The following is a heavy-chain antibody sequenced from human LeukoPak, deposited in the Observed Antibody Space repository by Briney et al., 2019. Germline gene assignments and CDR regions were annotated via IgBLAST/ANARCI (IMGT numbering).Heavy chain of an antibody. CDR1: GGSFSGYY. J-gene: IGHJ4*02. V-gene: IGHV4-34*01. CDR3: ARWGPEYCSNISCAYYFDY. CDR2: INHSGST. D-gene: IGHD2-2*01. Sequence: SETLSLTCAVYGGSFSGYYWSWIRQPPGKGLEWIGEINHSGSTNYNPSLKSRVTISEDTSKNQFSQKLSSVTAADTAVYYCARWGPEYCSNISCAYYFDYWGQGTLVTVSS.